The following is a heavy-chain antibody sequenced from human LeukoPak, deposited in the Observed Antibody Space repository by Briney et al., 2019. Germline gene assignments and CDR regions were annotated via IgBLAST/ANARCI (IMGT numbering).Heavy chain of an antibody. CDR1: GFTFGAYA. V-gene: IGHV3-9*01. J-gene: IGHJ5*02. Sequence: GGSLRLSCAASGFTFGAYAMHWVRQAPGKGLEWVSGINWNSDSIGYADSVKGRFTISRDNSKDSVYLEMNSLRTEDTALYYCAKDRHPQMIRGLYLASWGQGTLVTVSS. D-gene: IGHD3-10*01. CDR2: INWNSDSI. CDR3: AKDRHPQMIRGLYLAS.